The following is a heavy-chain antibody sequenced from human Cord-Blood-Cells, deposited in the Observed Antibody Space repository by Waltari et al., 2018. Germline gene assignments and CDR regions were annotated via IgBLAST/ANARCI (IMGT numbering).Heavy chain of an antibody. CDR1: GGSISSSSYY. D-gene: IGHD3-3*01. CDR2: IYYSGST. Sequence: QLQLQESGPGLVKPSETLSLTCTVSGGSISSSSYYWGWIRQPPGKGLEWIGSIYYSGSTYYSPSLKSRVTISVDTSKNQFSLKLSSVTAADTAVYYCASQLYYDFWSGYYYYFDYWGQGTLVTVSS. V-gene: IGHV4-39*01. J-gene: IGHJ4*02. CDR3: ASQLYYDFWSGYYYYFDY.